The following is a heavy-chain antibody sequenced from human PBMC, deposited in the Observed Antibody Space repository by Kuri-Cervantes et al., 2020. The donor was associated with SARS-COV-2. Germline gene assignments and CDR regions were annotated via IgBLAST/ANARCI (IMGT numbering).Heavy chain of an antibody. CDR2: IYSGGDT. V-gene: IGHV3-66*01. CDR1: GFTVSRNH. CDR3: AKEKGPFDAFDI. Sequence: GESLKISCVGSGFTVSRNHMSWVRQAPGKGLEWVSVIYSGGDTYYADSVKGRFTISGDNSRNTLFLQMDSLRAEDTAVYYCAKEKGPFDAFDIWGQGTMVTVSS. J-gene: IGHJ3*02.